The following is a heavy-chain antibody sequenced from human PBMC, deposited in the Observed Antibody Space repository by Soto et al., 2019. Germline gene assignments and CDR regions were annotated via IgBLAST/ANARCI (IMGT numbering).Heavy chain of an antibody. J-gene: IGHJ4*02. CDR1: GFTFSSYA. D-gene: IGHD4-17*01. CDR2: ISYDGSNK. Sequence: QVQLVESGGGVVQPGRSLRLSCAASGFTFSSYAMHWVRQAPGKGLEWVAVISYDGSNKYYADPVKGRFTISRDNSKNTLYLQMNSLRAEDTAVYYCARDHGDDFDYWGQGTLVTVSS. CDR3: ARDHGDDFDY. V-gene: IGHV3-30-3*01.